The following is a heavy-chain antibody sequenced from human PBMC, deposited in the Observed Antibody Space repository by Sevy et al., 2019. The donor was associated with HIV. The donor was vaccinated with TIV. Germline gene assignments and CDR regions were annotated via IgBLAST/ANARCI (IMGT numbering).Heavy chain of an antibody. J-gene: IGHJ4*02. D-gene: IGHD3-16*01. CDR1: GGSFSGYY. CDR3: ALLGVNPIGAFDY. Sequence: SETLSLTCAVYGGSFSGYYWSWIRQPPGKGLEWIGEINHSGSTNYNPSLKSRVTISVDTSKNQFSLKLSSVTAADTAVYYCALLGVNPIGAFDYWGQGTLVTVSS. V-gene: IGHV4-34*01. CDR2: INHSGST.